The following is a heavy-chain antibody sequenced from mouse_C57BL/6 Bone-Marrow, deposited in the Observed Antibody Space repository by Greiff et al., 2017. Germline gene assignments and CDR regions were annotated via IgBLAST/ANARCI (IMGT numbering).Heavy chain of an antibody. D-gene: IGHD1-1*01. Sequence: VQLQESGAELARPGASVKLSCKASGYTFTSYGISWVKQRTGQGLDGVGEIYPRSGNTYYTEKFKGKATLTADKSSSTEYMELRSLTSEDSAVYFCARDVYETYWGQGTLVTVSA. CDR1: GYTFTSYG. V-gene: IGHV1-81*01. CDR3: ARDVYETY. CDR2: IYPRSGNT. J-gene: IGHJ3*01.